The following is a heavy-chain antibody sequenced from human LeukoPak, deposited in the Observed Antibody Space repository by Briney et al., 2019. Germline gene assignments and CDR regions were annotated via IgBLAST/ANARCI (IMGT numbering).Heavy chain of an antibody. CDR3: TRGISGNYGNFDY. V-gene: IGHV3-74*01. Sequence: GGSLRLSCEASGFTFSGDWMHWVRHAPGKGLVWVSRINPDGSSAYYADSVKGRFSISRDNAKNTLYLQMNSLRAEDTAVYYCTRGISGNYGNFDYWGQGTLVTVSS. CDR2: INPDGSSA. CDR1: GFTFSGDW. D-gene: IGHD1-26*01. J-gene: IGHJ4*02.